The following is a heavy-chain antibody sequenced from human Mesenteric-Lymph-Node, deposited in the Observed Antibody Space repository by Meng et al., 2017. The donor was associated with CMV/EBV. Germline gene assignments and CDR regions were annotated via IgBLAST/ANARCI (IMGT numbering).Heavy chain of an antibody. CDR3: ARFYGSGSYSFDY. Sequence: ASVKVSCKASGYTFTSYAMHWVRQAPGQRLEWMGWSNAGNGNTKYSQEFQGRVTITRDTSTTTAYLELRGLTSDDTAVYYCARFYGSGSYSFDYWGQGTLVTVSS. V-gene: IGHV1-3*02. J-gene: IGHJ4*02. CDR2: SNAGNGNT. D-gene: IGHD3-10*01. CDR1: GYTFTSYA.